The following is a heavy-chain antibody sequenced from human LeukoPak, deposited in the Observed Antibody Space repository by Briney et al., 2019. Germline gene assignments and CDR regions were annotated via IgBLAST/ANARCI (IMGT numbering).Heavy chain of an antibody. CDR2: MKPDGSQT. D-gene: IGHD3-22*01. J-gene: IGHJ4*02. CDR1: GFPFSSSW. V-gene: IGHV3-7*01. CDR3: ARDDSSGYLYYFDY. Sequence: PGGSLRLSCAASGFPFSSSWMNWVRQAPGKGLEWVASMKPDGSQTYYLDSVEGRFTISRDIAKNSLYLQMNSLRAEDTAVYYCARDDSSGYLYYFDYWGQGTLVTVSS.